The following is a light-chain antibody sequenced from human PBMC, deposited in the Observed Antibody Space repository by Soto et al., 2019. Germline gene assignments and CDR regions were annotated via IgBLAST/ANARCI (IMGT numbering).Light chain of an antibody. J-gene: IGLJ3*02. V-gene: IGLV2-14*01. CDR3: SSYASSSSRRV. CDR2: GVS. CDR1: SSDVGGYNY. Sequence: QSVLTQPASVSGSPCQSITISCTGTSSDVGGYNYVSWYQQHPGKAPKLMIYGVSNRPSGVSNRFSGSKSGNTASLTISGLQAEDEADYYCSSYASSSSRRVFGGGTQLTVL.